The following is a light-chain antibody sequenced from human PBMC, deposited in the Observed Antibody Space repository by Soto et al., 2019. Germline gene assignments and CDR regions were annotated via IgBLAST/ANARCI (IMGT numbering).Light chain of an antibody. J-gene: IGKJ4*01. CDR1: QSISSW. CDR3: QQYSSYSLT. Sequence: DIQMSQSPSTLSASVGDRVTITCRASQSISSWLAWYQQKPGKAPKLLIYKASSLESGVPSRFSGSGSGTEFTLTTSSLQPDDFATYYCQQYSSYSLTFGGGTKVEIK. V-gene: IGKV1-5*03. CDR2: KAS.